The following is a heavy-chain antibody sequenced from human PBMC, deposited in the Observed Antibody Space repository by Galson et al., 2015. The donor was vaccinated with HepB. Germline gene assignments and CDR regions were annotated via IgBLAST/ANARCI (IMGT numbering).Heavy chain of an antibody. J-gene: IGHJ4*02. D-gene: IGHD6-25*01. Sequence: SLRLSCAASGFTFSSFSMNWVRQAPGKGQEWVSSISTSGSYISYADSVKGRFTISRDNAKNSLSLQMDSLRAEDTALYYCAKSGSRGYSGSGYIDYWGQGTLVTVSS. V-gene: IGHV3-21*01. CDR2: ISTSGSYI. CDR3: AKSGSRGYSGSGYIDY. CDR1: GFTFSSFS.